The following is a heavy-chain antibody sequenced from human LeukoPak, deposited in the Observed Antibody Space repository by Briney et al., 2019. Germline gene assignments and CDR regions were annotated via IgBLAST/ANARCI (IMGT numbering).Heavy chain of an antibody. Sequence: ASVKVSCKASGYSFTGYYMRWVRQAPGQGLEWMGWIDPHNGATHYAQKFQGRVTMSRDTSSSTDYMEVSRLRPDDTALYYCAREENSGLRRYFDLWGQGTLVTVSS. CDR2: IDPHNGAT. J-gene: IGHJ4*02. CDR3: AREENSGLRRYFDL. CDR1: GYSFTGYY. D-gene: IGHD5-12*01. V-gene: IGHV1-2*02.